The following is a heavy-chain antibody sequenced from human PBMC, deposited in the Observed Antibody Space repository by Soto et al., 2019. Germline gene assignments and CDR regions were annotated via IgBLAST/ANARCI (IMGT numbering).Heavy chain of an antibody. CDR1: GYTFSSYA. V-gene: IGHV3-23*01. J-gene: IGHJ4*02. CDR3: AKDRGRNWYEDY. Sequence: EVQLLESGGGLVQPGGSLRLSCAASGYTFSSYAMTWVRPAPGKGMEWVSAISGSGNTLYYADSVKGRFTISSDSSKDMLYLQMNSLIPEDSAVYYFAKDRGRNWYEDYWGQGTLVTVSS. D-gene: IGHD1-1*01. CDR2: ISGSGNTL.